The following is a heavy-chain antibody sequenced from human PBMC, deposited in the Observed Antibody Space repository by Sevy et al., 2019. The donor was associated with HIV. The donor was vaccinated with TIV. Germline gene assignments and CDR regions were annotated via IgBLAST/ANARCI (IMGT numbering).Heavy chain of an antibody. CDR1: GFIFGDYG. CDR3: TRWSGSQSIFDY. Sequence: GASLKISCTASGFIFGDYGMSWVRQAPGKGLEWIAFFKSKIHGGTTENAASVKGRFTISRHDSKNIVYLQMSNLKTEDTAVDYCTRWSGSQSIFDYWCQGTLVTVSS. J-gene: IGHJ4*02. CDR2: FKSKIHGGTT. V-gene: IGHV3-49*04. D-gene: IGHD1-26*01.